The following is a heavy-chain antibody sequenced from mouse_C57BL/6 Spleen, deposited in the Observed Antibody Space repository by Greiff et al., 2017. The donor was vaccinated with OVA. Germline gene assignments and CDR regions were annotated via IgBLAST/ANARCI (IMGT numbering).Heavy chain of an antibody. Sequence: QVQLQQPWAELVRPGSSVKLSCKASGYTFTSYWMDWVKQRPGQGLEWIGNIYPSDSETHYNQKFKDKATLTVDKSSSTAYMQLSSLTSEDSAVYYCARGLGLEYYFDYWGQGTTLTVSS. V-gene: IGHV1-61*01. J-gene: IGHJ2*01. CDR2: IYPSDSET. D-gene: IGHD4-1*01. CDR1: GYTFTSYW. CDR3: ARGLGLEYYFDY.